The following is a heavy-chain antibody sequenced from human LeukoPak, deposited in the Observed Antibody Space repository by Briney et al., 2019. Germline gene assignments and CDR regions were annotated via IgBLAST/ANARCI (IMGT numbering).Heavy chain of an antibody. J-gene: IGHJ6*03. D-gene: IGHD2-15*01. CDR2: ISSSSSTI. V-gene: IGHV3-48*01. CDR1: GFTFSSYS. Sequence: GGSLRLSCAASGFTFSSYSMNWVRQAPGKGLEWVSYISSSSSTIYYADSVKGRFTISRDNAKNSLYLQMNSLRAEDTAVYYCARVGRDKLRGYYYYMDVWGKGTTVTVPS. CDR3: ARVGRDKLRGYYYYMDV.